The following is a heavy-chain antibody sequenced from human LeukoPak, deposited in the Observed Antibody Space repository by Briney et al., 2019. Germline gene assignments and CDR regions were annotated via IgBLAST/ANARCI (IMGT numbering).Heavy chain of an antibody. CDR2: IKQDGSEK. CDR3: ARDSSAARPNYYFDY. J-gene: IGHJ4*02. Sequence: GGSLRLSRAASGFTFSSYWMTWVRQAPGKGVEGVANIKQDGSEKYYVDSVKGRFTISRDNAKNSLYLQMNSLRAEVTAVYYCARDSSAARPNYYFDYWGQGTLVTVSS. CDR1: GFTFSSYW. V-gene: IGHV3-7*01. D-gene: IGHD6-6*01.